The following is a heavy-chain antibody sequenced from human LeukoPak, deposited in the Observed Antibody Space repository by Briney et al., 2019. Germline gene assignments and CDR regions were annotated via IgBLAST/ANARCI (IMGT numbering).Heavy chain of an antibody. D-gene: IGHD2-21*02. CDR3: AKDPANLAYCGGDCDYWFDP. CDR1: GFTFSSYA. J-gene: IGHJ5*02. V-gene: IGHV3-23*01. CDR2: ISGSGGST. Sequence: SGGSLRLSCAASGFTFSSYAMSWVRQAPGKGLEWVSAISGSGGSTYYADSVKGRFTISRDISKNTLYLQMNSLRAEDTAVYYCAKDPANLAYCGGDCDYWFDPWGQGTLVTVSS.